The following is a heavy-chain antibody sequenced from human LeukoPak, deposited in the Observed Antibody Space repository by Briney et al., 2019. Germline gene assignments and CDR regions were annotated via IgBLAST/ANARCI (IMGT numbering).Heavy chain of an antibody. CDR1: GGSISSYY. Sequence: SETLSLTCTVSGGSISSYYWSWIRQPPGKGLEWIGYIYYSGSTNYNPSLKSRVTISVDTSKNQFSLKLSSVTAADTAVYYCASHYGSGSYWFDCWGQGTLVTVSS. CDR2: IYYSGST. J-gene: IGHJ4*02. CDR3: ASHYGSGSYWFDC. D-gene: IGHD3-10*01. V-gene: IGHV4-59*08.